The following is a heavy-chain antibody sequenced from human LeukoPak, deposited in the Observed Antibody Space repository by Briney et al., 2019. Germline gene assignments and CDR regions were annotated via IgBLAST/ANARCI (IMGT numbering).Heavy chain of an antibody. D-gene: IGHD1-1*01. Sequence: GGSLRLSCAASGFTFSGYWMHWVRQAPGKGLVCVSRIKSDGSSTSYADSVKGRFTISRDDAKNTLYLQMNSLRAEDTAVYYCARAYNSHFDYWGQGALVTVSS. CDR1: GFTFSGYW. CDR3: ARAYNSHFDY. CDR2: IKSDGSST. J-gene: IGHJ4*02. V-gene: IGHV3-74*01.